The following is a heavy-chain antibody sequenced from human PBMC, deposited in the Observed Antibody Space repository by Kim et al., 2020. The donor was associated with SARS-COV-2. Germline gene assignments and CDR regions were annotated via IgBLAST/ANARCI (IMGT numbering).Heavy chain of an antibody. J-gene: IGHJ4*02. D-gene: IGHD1-26*01. V-gene: IGHV5-51*01. CDR2: AT. Sequence: ATRNSPSIQGQVTFSADKSISTAYLQWSSLKASDTAIYYCARFLSTYSFDYWGQGALVTVSS. CDR3: ARFLSTYSFDY.